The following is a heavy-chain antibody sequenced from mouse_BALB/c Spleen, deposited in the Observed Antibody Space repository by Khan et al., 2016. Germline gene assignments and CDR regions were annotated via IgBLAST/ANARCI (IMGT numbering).Heavy chain of an antibody. V-gene: IGHV14-4*02. Sequence: VQLQQPGAELVRSGASVKLSCTASVFNIKDYYMHWVKQRPEQGLEWIGWIDPENGDTEYAPKFQGKATMTADTSSNAAYLQFSSLTSEDSAVYYCNAIYYGSDVYFDYWGQGTTLTVSS. CDR3: NAIYYGSDVYFDY. CDR2: IDPENGDT. J-gene: IGHJ2*01. CDR1: VFNIKDYY. D-gene: IGHD1-1*01.